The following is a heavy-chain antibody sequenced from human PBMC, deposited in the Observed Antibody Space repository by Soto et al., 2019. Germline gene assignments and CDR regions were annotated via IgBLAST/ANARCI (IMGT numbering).Heavy chain of an antibody. CDR2: IIPIFGTA. Sequence: QVQLLQSGAEVKKPGSSVKVSCRATGGTFRKYPISWVRQAPGQGTEWMGGIIPIFGTANYAQKFQGRVTITADESRNTAYMELSSLRPEDTAVYYCARNSGIQGLGRYYPESIWYFDLWGRGTLVIVSS. J-gene: IGHJ2*01. CDR3: ARNSGIQGLGRYYPESIWYFDL. CDR1: GGTFRKYP. D-gene: IGHD3-10*01. V-gene: IGHV1-69*01.